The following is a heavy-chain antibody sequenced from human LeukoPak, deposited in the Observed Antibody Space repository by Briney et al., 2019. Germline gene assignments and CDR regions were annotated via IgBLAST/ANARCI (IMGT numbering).Heavy chain of an antibody. D-gene: IGHD4-17*01. J-gene: IGHJ4*02. V-gene: IGHV1-2*02. Sequence: ASVKVSCKASGYTFTVYYMHWVRQAPGQGLEWMGWINPNSGGTNYAQKFQGRVTMTRDTSISIAYMELSRLRSDDTAVYYCASLATPDGDAPDYWGQGTLVTVSS. CDR3: ASLATPDGDAPDY. CDR1: GYTFTVYY. CDR2: INPNSGGT.